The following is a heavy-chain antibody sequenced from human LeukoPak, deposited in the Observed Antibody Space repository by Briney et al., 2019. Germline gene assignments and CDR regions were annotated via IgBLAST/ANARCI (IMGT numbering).Heavy chain of an antibody. D-gene: IGHD2/OR15-2a*01. V-gene: IGHV3-74*01. CDR3: VSFYETY. CDR2: INSVGSWT. CDR1: GNYW. J-gene: IGHJ4*02. Sequence: PGGSLRLSCAASGNYWMHWVRQVPGKGLVWVSHINSVGSWTSYADSVKGRFTISKDNAKNTVYLQMNSLRAEDTAVYYCVSFYETYWGRGTLVTVSS.